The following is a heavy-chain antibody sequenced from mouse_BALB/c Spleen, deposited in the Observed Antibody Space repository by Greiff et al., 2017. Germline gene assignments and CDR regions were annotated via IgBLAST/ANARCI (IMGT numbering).Heavy chain of an antibody. D-gene: IGHD2-1*01. CDR1: GYTFTSYT. CDR2: INPSSGYT. J-gene: IGHJ4*01. CDR3: ARGKYYGNPYAMDY. Sequence: QVQLKQSGAELARPGASVKMSCKASGYTFTSYTMHWVKQRPGQGLEWIGYINPSSGYTNYNQKFKDKATLTADKSSSTAYMQLSSLTSEDSAVYYCARGKYYGNPYAMDYWGQGTSVTVSS. V-gene: IGHV1-4*01.